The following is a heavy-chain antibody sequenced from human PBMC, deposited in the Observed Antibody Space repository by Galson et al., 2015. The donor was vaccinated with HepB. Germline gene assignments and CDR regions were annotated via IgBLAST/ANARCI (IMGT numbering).Heavy chain of an antibody. CDR1: GYTFTNYG. D-gene: IGHD6-13*01. Sequence: VKVSCKASGYTFTNYGISWVRQAPGQGLEWMGWISAYNDNTNYAQKLQGRVTMTTDTSTSTAHMEMRSLTSDDTAVYYCARNGSWSHDLWGQGTMVTVSS. CDR2: ISAYNDNT. V-gene: IGHV1-18*01. CDR3: ARNGSWSHDL. J-gene: IGHJ3*01.